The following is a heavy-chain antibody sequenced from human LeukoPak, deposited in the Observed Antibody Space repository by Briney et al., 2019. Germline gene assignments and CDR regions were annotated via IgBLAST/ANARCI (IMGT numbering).Heavy chain of an antibody. D-gene: IGHD3-3*01. Sequence: ASVKVSCKASGYTFTSYDINWVRQATGQGLEWMGWMNPNSGSTGYAQKFQGRVTMTRNTSISTTCMELSSLRSEDTAVYYCARGTYYDFWSGYSHNWFDPWGQGTLVTVSS. CDR1: GYTFTSYD. J-gene: IGHJ5*02. CDR2: MNPNSGST. V-gene: IGHV1-8*01. CDR3: ARGTYYDFWSGYSHNWFDP.